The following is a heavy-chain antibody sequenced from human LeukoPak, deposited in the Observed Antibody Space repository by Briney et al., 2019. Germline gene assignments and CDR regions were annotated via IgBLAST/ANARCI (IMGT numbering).Heavy chain of an antibody. V-gene: IGHV1-2*04. CDR1: GYTLTELS. Sequence: ASVKVSCKVSGYTLTELSMHWVRQAPGQGLEWMGWINPNSGGTNYAQKFQGWVTMTRDTSISTAYMELSRLRSDDTAVYYCARGYCSGGSCYESNWFDPWGQGTLVTVSS. D-gene: IGHD2-15*01. CDR2: INPNSGGT. CDR3: ARGYCSGGSCYESNWFDP. J-gene: IGHJ5*02.